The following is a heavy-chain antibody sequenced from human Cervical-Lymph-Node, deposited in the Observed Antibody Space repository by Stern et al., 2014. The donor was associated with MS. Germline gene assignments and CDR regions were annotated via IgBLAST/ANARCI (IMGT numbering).Heavy chain of an antibody. D-gene: IGHD3-16*02. CDR1: GGSIRSSNW. CDR3: ATDSPYYDYSRGTDRQGGLDG. J-gene: IGHJ6*02. V-gene: IGHV4-4*02. Sequence: QVQLQESGPGLVKPSGTLSLTCAVSGGSIRSSNWWSWVRQPPGKGLEWIGEIYHGGNPNYHPPLKGRFTIPVDKSKTQFSLNLGSVTAADTAVYYCATDSPYYDYSRGTDRQGGLDGWGQGTTVTVSS. CDR2: IYHGGNP.